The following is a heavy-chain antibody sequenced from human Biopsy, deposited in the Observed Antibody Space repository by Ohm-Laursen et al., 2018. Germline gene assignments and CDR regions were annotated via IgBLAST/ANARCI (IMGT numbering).Heavy chain of an antibody. J-gene: IGHJ6*02. CDR3: ARDRGGARYGMDV. CDR2: IRRNSAII. Sequence: SLRLSCAASGFTFDDYGMHWVRQPPGKGLEWVSGIRRNSAIIDYADSVRGRFTISRDDARRFLFLQMNNLKSEDTAFYYCARDRGGARYGMDVWGRGTTVTVSS. V-gene: IGHV3-9*01. D-gene: IGHD1-26*01. CDR1: GFTFDDYG.